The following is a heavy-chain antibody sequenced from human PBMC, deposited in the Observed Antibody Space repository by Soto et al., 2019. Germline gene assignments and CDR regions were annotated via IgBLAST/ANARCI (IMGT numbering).Heavy chain of an antibody. CDR1: GYSFTSYW. D-gene: IGHD2-21*02. J-gene: IGHJ4*02. Sequence: GESLKISCKGSGYSFTSYWIGWVRQMPGKGLEWMGIIYPGDSDTRYSPSFKGQVTISADKSISTAYLQWSSLKASDTAMYYCALVAPLYCGGDCYYFDYWGQGTLVTVSS. V-gene: IGHV5-51*01. CDR2: IYPGDSDT. CDR3: ALVAPLYCGGDCYYFDY.